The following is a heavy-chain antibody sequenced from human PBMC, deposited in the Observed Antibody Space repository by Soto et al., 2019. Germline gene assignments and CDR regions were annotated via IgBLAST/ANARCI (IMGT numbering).Heavy chain of an antibody. D-gene: IGHD3-22*01. CDR2: INSDGSST. CDR3: ARVRGAYYDSSGYYFDY. Sequence: GGSLRLSCAAYGFTFSTYWMHWVRQAPGKGLVWVSRINSDGSSTSYADSVKGRFTISRDNAKNTLYLQMNSLRAEDTAVYYCARVRGAYYDSSGYYFDYWGQGTLVTVSS. CDR1: GFTFSTYW. J-gene: IGHJ4*02. V-gene: IGHV3-74*01.